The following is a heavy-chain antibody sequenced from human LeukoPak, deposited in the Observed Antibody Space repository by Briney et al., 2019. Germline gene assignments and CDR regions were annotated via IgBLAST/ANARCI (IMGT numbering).Heavy chain of an antibody. CDR3: ARDQGSDDSSGLDY. Sequence: GGSLRLSCAASGFTFSSYAMSWVRQAPGKGLEWVSYISSSGSTIYYADSVKGRFTISRDNAKNSLYLQMNSLRAEDTAVYYCARDQGSDDSSGLDYWGQGTLVTVSS. D-gene: IGHD3-22*01. J-gene: IGHJ4*02. CDR1: GFTFSSYA. V-gene: IGHV3-48*03. CDR2: ISSSGSTI.